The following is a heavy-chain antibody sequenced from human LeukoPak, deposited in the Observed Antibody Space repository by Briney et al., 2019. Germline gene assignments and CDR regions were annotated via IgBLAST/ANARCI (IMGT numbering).Heavy chain of an antibody. CDR3: ARDKNPTVFVY. V-gene: IGHV1-2*02. J-gene: IGHJ4*02. CDR1: GYTFTGYD. CDR2: INPNSGGT. Sequence: ASVKVSCKASGYTFTGYDMHWVRQAPGQGLEWMGWINPNSGGTNYAQKFQGRVTMTRDTSISTAYMELNRLRSDDTAVYYCARDKNPTVFVYWGQGTLVTVSS.